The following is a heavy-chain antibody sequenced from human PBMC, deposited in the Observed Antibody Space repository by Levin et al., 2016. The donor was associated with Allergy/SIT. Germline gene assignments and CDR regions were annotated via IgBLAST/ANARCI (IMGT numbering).Heavy chain of an antibody. CDR3: ALERGVAYGEIDS. Sequence: ASVKVSCKTSGYTFTDYFIHWIRQAPGQGLEWMGWIDPKKDDTNYARKFRGRVTLTRDTSISTVHMEMSNLRSDDGAVYYCALERGVAYGEIDSWGQGTLVTVSS. V-gene: IGHV1-2*02. J-gene: IGHJ4*02. CDR2: IDPKKDDT. D-gene: IGHD1-1*01. CDR1: GYTFTDYF.